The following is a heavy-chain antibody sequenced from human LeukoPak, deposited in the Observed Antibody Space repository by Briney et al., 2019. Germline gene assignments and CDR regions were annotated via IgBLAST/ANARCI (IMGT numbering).Heavy chain of an antibody. V-gene: IGHV4-34*01. CDR2: INHSGST. CDR1: GFTFSSYS. Sequence: GSLRLSCAASGFTFSSYSMNWVRQAPGKGLEWIGEINHSGSTNYNPSLKSRVTISVDTSKNQFSLKLSSVTAADTAVYYCASPRDDGSGSYLPWYFDLWGRGTLVTVSS. CDR3: ASPRDDGSGSYLPWYFDL. J-gene: IGHJ2*01. D-gene: IGHD3-10*01.